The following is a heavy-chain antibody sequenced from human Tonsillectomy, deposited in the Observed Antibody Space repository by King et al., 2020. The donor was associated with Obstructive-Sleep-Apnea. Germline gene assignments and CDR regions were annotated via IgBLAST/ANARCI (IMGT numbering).Heavy chain of an antibody. D-gene: IGHD5-18*01. CDR1: GGTFSSYA. Sequence: VQLVESGAEVKKPGSSVKVSCKASGGTFSSYAISWVRQAPGQGLEWMVGIIPILGIANYAQKFQGRVTITSDKSTSPAYMELSSLRSEDTAVYYCVRYGSYESWGQGTLVTVSS. V-gene: IGHV1-69*10. CDR3: VRYGSYES. CDR2: IIPILGIA. J-gene: IGHJ5*02.